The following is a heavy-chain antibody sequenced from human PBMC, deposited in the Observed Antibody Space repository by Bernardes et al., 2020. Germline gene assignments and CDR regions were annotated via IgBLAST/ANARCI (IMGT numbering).Heavy chain of an antibody. CDR2: INSDGSST. J-gene: IGHJ3*02. V-gene: IGHV3-74*01. D-gene: IGHD3-22*01. CDR3: ARSAREYYDSSGYLNTDAFDI. CDR1: GFTFSSYW. Sequence: GSLRLSCAASGFTFSSYWMHWVRQAPGKGLVWVSRINSDGSSTSYADSVKGRFTISRDNAKNTLYLQMNSLRAEDTAVYYCARSAREYYDSSGYLNTDAFDIWGQGTMVTVSS.